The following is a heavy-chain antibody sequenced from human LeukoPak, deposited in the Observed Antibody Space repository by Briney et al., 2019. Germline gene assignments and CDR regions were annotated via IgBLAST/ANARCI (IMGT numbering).Heavy chain of an antibody. CDR3: ATSVTRRRLDWFIDL. J-gene: IGHJ2*01. D-gene: IGHD4-17*01. Sequence: GGSLRLSCAASGFTFSSYEMNWVRQAPGKGLEWVSYISSSGSTIYYADSVKGRFTISRDNAKNSLYLQMDSLRVEDTAVYYCATSVTRRRLDWFIDLWGRGTLVSVSS. V-gene: IGHV3-48*03. CDR2: ISSSGSTI. CDR1: GFTFSSYE.